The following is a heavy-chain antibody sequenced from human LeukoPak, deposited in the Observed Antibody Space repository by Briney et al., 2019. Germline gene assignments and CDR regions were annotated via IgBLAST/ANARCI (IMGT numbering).Heavy chain of an antibody. Sequence: SETLSLTCTVSGGSISSGSYYWSWIRQPAGKGLEWIGRIYTSGSTNYNPSLKSRVTISVDTSKNQFSLKLSSVTAADTAVYYCARERWYQPYYYYYMDVWGKGTTVTISS. V-gene: IGHV4-61*02. CDR3: ARERWYQPYYYYYMDV. CDR2: IYTSGST. D-gene: IGHD4-23*01. J-gene: IGHJ6*03. CDR1: GGSISSGSYY.